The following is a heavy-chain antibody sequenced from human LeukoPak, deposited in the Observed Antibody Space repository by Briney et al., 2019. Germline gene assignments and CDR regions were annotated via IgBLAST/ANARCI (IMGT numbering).Heavy chain of an antibody. CDR1: GDSISNGGSISNGGHY. J-gene: IGHJ4*02. D-gene: IGHD5-12*01. V-gene: IGHV4-31*03. Sequence: SQTLSLTCTVSGDSISNGGSISNGGHYWSWIRQFPGKGLEWIGYIYHSGNTYYNPSLESRVTMSVDTSENRFSLKVNSVTAADTAIYYCARDTRIEWLRFLDYWGQGILVTVSS. CDR2: IYHSGNT. CDR3: ARDTRIEWLRFLDY.